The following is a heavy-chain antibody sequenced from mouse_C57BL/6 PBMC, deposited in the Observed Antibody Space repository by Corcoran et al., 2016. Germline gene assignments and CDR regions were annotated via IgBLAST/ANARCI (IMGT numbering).Heavy chain of an antibody. Sequence: EEQLVESGGGLVQPGGSLRLSCVASGFTFSNYWMNWIRQAPGKGLEWISEIKGDSSTITYIDSVKGRFTISRDNSKNTLYLHMSSLRSEDTAVYHCATQAPYYRVWGAGTLVTVSS. J-gene: IGHJ1*01. V-gene: IGHV5-17*01. D-gene: IGHD2-10*01. CDR2: IKGDSSTI. CDR3: ATQAPYYRV. CDR1: GFTFSNYW.